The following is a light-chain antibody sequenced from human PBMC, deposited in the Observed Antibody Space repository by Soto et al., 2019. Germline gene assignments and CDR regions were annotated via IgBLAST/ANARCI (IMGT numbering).Light chain of an antibody. V-gene: IGKV1-5*01. Sequence: DIQLTQSPSTLSASVGDRGTITCRASQSISSWLAWYQQKPGKAPKVLIWDASTLQRGVPSRFSGSGSGTEFTLTISSLQPEDFATYYCQQYDGYSTWTFGQGTKV. J-gene: IGKJ1*01. CDR1: QSISSW. CDR3: QQYDGYSTWT. CDR2: DAS.